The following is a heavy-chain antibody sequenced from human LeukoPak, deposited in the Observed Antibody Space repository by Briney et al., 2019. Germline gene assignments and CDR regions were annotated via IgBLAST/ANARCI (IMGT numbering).Heavy chain of an antibody. J-gene: IGHJ4*02. V-gene: IGHV3-48*02. CDR1: GFTFSSYS. CDR2: ISSRSSTI. Sequence: GGSLRLSCAASGFTFSSYSMNWVRQAPGKGLEWVSYISSRSSTIYYADSVKGRFTISRDNAKNSLYLQMNSLRDEDTAVYYCAKGTHFDWLLSMDSDYWGQGTLVTVSS. D-gene: IGHD3-9*01. CDR3: AKGTHFDWLLSMDSDY.